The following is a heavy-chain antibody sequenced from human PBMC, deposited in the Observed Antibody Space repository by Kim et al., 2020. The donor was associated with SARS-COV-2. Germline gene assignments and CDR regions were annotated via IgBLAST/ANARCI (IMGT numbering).Heavy chain of an antibody. J-gene: IGHJ4*02. CDR3: AGAPWGDILTGYF. D-gene: IGHD3-9*01. CDR2: IWYDGSNK. V-gene: IGHV3-33*01. Sequence: GGSLRLSCAASGFTFSSYAMHWVRQAPGKGLEWVAVIWYDGSNKYYADSVKGRFTISRDNSKNTLYLQMNSLRAEDTAVYYCAGAPWGDILTGYFWGQGTLVTVSS. CDR1: GFTFSSYA.